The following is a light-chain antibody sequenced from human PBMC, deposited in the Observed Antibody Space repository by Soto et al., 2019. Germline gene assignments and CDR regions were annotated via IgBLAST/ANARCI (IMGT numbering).Light chain of an antibody. V-gene: IGLV2-14*01. Sequence: QSALTQPASVSGSPGQSITISCTGTSSDVGGYNYVSWYQQHPGKAPKLMIYEVSNRPSGVSNRFSGSKSGNTASLTISGLQAEDAADYCCRSYTSSSTLVFGGGTKLTVL. CDR3: RSYTSSSTLV. J-gene: IGLJ2*01. CDR2: EVS. CDR1: SSDVGGYNY.